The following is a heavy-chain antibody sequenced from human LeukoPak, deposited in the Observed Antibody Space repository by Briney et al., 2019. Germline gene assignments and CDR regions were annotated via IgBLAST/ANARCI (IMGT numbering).Heavy chain of an antibody. Sequence: SETLSLTCTVSGASIRSHYWSWIRQPPGKGLEWIGEINHSGSTNYNPSLKSRVTISVDTSKNQFSLKLSSVTAADTAVYYCARGGYCGSGRDFDYWGQGTLVTVSS. D-gene: IGHD3-10*01. CDR3: ARGGYCGSGRDFDY. CDR2: INHSGST. J-gene: IGHJ4*02. V-gene: IGHV4-34*01. CDR1: GASIRSHY.